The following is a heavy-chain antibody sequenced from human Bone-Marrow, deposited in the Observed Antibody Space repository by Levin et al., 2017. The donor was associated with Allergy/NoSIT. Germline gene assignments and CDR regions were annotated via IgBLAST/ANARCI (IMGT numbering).Heavy chain of an antibody. D-gene: IGHD3-22*01. Sequence: GGSLRLSCAASGFTFSSYGMHWVRQAPGKGLEWVAVIWYDGSNKYYADSVKGRFTISRDNSKNTLYLQMNSLRAEDTAVYYCARGEGIHYYDSSGYLYYFDYWGQGTLVTVSS. V-gene: IGHV3-33*01. CDR3: ARGEGIHYYDSSGYLYYFDY. J-gene: IGHJ4*02. CDR1: GFTFSSYG. CDR2: IWYDGSNK.